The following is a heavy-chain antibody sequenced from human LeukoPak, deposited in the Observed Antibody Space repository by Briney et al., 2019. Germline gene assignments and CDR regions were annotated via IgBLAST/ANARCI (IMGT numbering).Heavy chain of an antibody. D-gene: IGHD2/OR15-2a*01. V-gene: IGHV1-46*01. Sequence: GASVKVSCKASGYTFTSYYMHWVRQAPGQGLEWMGIINPSGGSTSYAQKFEGRVTMTRDMSTSTVYMELSSLRSDDTAVYYCARTRGSHISMAYLDYWGQGTLVTVSS. CDR1: GYTFTSYY. CDR3: ARTRGSHISMAYLDY. J-gene: IGHJ4*02. CDR2: INPSGGST.